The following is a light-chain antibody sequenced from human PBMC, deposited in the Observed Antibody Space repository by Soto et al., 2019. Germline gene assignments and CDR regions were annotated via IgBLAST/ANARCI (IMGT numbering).Light chain of an antibody. V-gene: IGLV2-14*01. J-gene: IGLJ1*01. Sequence: QSALTQPASVSGSPGQSITISCTGTSSDVGGYKYVSWYQQHPGKAPKLMIYDVSYRPSGVSNRFSGSKSGNTASLTISGLQAEDEADYYCSSYTSSSTPAFGTGTKLTVL. CDR1: SSDVGGYKY. CDR2: DVS. CDR3: SSYTSSSTPA.